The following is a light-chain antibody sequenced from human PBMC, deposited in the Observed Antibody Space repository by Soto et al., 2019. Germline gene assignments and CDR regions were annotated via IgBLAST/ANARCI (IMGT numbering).Light chain of an antibody. CDR2: GAS. V-gene: IGKV3-20*01. CDR3: QQHGISPPIT. CDR1: QSVSSSY. Sequence: EIVLTQSPGTLSLSPGERATLSCRASQSVSSSYLAWYQQKPGQAPRLLIYGASSRATGIPDRFSGSGSGTDFSLTIIRLEPEDFAVYYCQQHGISPPITFGQGTRLEIK. J-gene: IGKJ5*01.